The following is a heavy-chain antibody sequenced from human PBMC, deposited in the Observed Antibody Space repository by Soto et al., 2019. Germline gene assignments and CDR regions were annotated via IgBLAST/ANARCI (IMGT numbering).Heavy chain of an antibody. CDR2: MYNTGST. Sequence: QVQLQESGPGLVKPSETLSLTCTVSGGTISRYYWSWIRQPPGKGLEWIGYMYNTGSTVYNPYFKSRVTISVDTSMNQFSLKLNSVTAADTAVYYCARDLWGYCGTDCYPLDVWGQGTTVTVSS. CDR3: ARDLWGYCGTDCYPLDV. CDR1: GGTISRYY. J-gene: IGHJ6*02. V-gene: IGHV4-59*01. D-gene: IGHD2-21*02.